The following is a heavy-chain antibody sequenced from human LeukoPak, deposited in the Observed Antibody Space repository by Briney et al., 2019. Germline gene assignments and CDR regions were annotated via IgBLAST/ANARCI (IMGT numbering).Heavy chain of an antibody. Sequence: GASVKVSCEASGDTFTGYYIHWVRQAPGQGLEWMGWINPNSGGTNYAQKFQGRVTMTRDTSISTAYMELSRLRSDDTAMYYCARDLAAPLHGYWGQGTLVTVSS. CDR1: GDTFTGYY. V-gene: IGHV1-2*02. CDR2: INPNSGGT. CDR3: ARDLAAPLHGY. D-gene: IGHD6-13*01. J-gene: IGHJ4*02.